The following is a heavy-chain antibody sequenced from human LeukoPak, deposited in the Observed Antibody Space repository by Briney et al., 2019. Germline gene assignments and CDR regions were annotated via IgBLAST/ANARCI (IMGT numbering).Heavy chain of an antibody. D-gene: IGHD3-22*01. CDR3: ARLSYYDSSGYYGCFDY. CDR1: GFTFSSYG. CDR2: IRSDGSNK. J-gene: IGHJ4*02. V-gene: IGHV3-30*02. Sequence: GGSLRLSCGASGFTFSSYGMHWVRQAPGKGLEWVAFIRSDGSNKYYPDSVKGRFTISRDNSKNTLYLQMNSLRAEDTAVYYCARLSYYDSSGYYGCFDYWGQGTLVTVSS.